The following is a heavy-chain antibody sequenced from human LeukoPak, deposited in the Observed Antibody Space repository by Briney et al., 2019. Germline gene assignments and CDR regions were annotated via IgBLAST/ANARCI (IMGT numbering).Heavy chain of an antibody. CDR2: ISSSSSTI. CDR3: ARGSEYYYDSSGDLDY. Sequence: PGGSLRLSCAASGFTFSSYSMNWVRQAPGKGLEWVSYISSSSSTIYYADSVKGRFTISRDNAKNSLYLQMNSLRAEDAAVYYCARGSEYYYDSSGDLDYWGQGTLVTVSS. J-gene: IGHJ4*02. CDR1: GFTFSSYS. D-gene: IGHD3-22*01. V-gene: IGHV3-48*01.